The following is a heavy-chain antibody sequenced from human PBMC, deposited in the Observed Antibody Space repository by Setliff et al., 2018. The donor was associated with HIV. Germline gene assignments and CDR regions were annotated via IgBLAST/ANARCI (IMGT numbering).Heavy chain of an antibody. CDR2: INVGNGNT. CDR3: ARDSGMAVVGTWRRLDP. D-gene: IGHD6-19*01. Sequence: ASVKVSCKASGYRGGNWGGGGVRRTPGGGLEWRAWINVGNGNTKTARKFQGRVALTTDTSTSTAHMELRNLRSDDTAVYYCARDSGMAVVGTWRRLDPWGQGTLVTVSS. J-gene: IGHJ5*02. CDR1: GYRGGNWG. V-gene: IGHV1-18*01.